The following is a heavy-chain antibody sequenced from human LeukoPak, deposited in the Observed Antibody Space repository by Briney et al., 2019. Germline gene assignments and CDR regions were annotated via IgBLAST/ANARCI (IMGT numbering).Heavy chain of an antibody. CDR3: ASYGCSGGSCYRGYGMDV. D-gene: IGHD2-15*01. CDR2: ISAYNGNT. Sequence: ASVKVSCKASGYTFTSYGISWVRQAPGQGLEWMGWISAYNGNTNYAQKLQGRVTMTTDTSTSTAYMELRSLRSDDTAVYYCASYGCSGGSCYRGYGMDVWGQGTTVTVSS. V-gene: IGHV1-18*01. J-gene: IGHJ6*02. CDR1: GYTFTSYG.